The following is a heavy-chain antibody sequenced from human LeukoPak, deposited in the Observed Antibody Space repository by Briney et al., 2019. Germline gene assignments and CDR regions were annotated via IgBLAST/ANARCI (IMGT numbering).Heavy chain of an antibody. CDR3: ARGYFSIITIFGVVIIQPPSRNDAFDI. CDR1: GYTFTSYD. D-gene: IGHD3-3*01. Sequence: ASVKVSCKASGYTFTSYDINWVRQATGQGLEWMGWMNPNSGNTGYAQKFQGRVTMTRNTSISTAYMELSSLRSEDTAVYYCARGYFSIITIFGVVIIQPPSRNDAFDIWGQGTMVTVSS. CDR2: MNPNSGNT. V-gene: IGHV1-8*01. J-gene: IGHJ3*02.